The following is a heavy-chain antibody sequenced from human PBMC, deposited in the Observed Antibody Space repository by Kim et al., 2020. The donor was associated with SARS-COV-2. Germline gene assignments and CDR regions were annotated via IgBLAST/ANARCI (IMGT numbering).Heavy chain of an antibody. CDR2: IYYSGST. J-gene: IGHJ4*02. CDR3: ARGGTEHRYYFDY. Sequence: SETLSLTCTVSGGSISSYYWSWIRQPPGKGLEWIGYIYYSGSTNYNPSLKSRVTISVDTSKNQFSLKLTSVTAADTAVYYCARGGTEHRYYFDYWGQGTL. CDR1: GGSISSYY. D-gene: IGHD1-7*01. V-gene: IGHV4-59*01.